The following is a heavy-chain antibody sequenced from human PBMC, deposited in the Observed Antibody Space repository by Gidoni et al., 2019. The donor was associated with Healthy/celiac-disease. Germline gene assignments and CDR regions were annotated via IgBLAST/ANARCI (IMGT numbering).Heavy chain of an antibody. CDR3: AREFGIAAAGTSD. D-gene: IGHD6-13*01. J-gene: IGHJ4*02. CDR1: GFTFSSYS. Sequence: EVQLVESGGGLVKPGGSLRLSCAASGFTFSSYSMNWVRQAPGKGLEGVSSMSSSSSYIYYADSVKGRFTISRDNAKNSLYLQMNSLRAEDTAVYYCAREFGIAAAGTSDWGQGTLVTVSS. CDR2: MSSSSSYI. V-gene: IGHV3-21*01.